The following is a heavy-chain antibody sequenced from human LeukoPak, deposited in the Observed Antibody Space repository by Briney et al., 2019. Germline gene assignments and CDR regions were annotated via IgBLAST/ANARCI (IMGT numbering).Heavy chain of an antibody. Sequence: GGALRLSCAASGFAFTSYAMSWVRQAPGKGLEGVSGISGSGGSTYYADAVNGGFTISRDNSKNTLYLQMNKLRAEDTAVYYCAKADSRGYYRFDYWGQGPLVTVSS. J-gene: IGHJ4*02. CDR2: ISGSGGST. V-gene: IGHV3-23*01. CDR1: GFAFTSYA. D-gene: IGHD3-22*01. CDR3: AKADSRGYYRFDY.